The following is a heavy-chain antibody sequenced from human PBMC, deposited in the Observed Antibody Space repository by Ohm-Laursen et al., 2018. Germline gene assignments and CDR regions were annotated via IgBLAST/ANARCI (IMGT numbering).Heavy chain of an antibody. V-gene: IGHV3-9*01. CDR1: GFTFDDYA. CDR2: ISRNSGSI. Sequence: SLRLSCSAPGFTFDDYAMHWVRQAPGKGLEWVSGISRNSGSIGYADSVKGRFTISRDNAKNSLYLQMNSLRAEDTALYYCARVRRSSGWLWYFDYWGQGTLVTVSS. CDR3: ARVRRSSGWLWYFDY. J-gene: IGHJ4*02. D-gene: IGHD6-19*01.